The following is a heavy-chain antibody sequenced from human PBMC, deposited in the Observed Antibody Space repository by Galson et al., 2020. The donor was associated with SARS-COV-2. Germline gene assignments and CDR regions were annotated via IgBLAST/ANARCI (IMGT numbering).Heavy chain of an antibody. D-gene: IGHD2-15*01. CDR2: IDLDGGER. J-gene: IGHJ5*02. CDR1: GFMYSRYW. CDR3: VRERALGYCSGGSCRSFDP. V-gene: IGHV3-7*01. Sequence: GESLKISCEASGFMYSRYWMSWVRQAPGKGLEWVANIDLDGGERYYVDSVKGRFSISRDNAKNSVYLQMNSLRAEDTAVYYCVRERALGYCSGGSCRSFDPWGQGTLVSVSS.